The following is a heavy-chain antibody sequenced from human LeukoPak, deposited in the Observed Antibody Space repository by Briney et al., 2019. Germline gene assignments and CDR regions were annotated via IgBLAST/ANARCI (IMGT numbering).Heavy chain of an antibody. J-gene: IGHJ6*02. CDR1: GFTFSSHA. V-gene: IGHV3-23*01. D-gene: IGHD6-19*01. CDR3: AKDAPIAVADTGNPYYYGMDV. Sequence: GGSLRLSCAASGFTFSSHAMSWVRQAPGKGLEWVSAISGSGGSTYYADSVKGRFTISRDNSKNTLYLQMNSLRAEDTAVYYCAKDAPIAVADTGNPYYYGMDVWGQGTTVTVSS. CDR2: ISGSGGST.